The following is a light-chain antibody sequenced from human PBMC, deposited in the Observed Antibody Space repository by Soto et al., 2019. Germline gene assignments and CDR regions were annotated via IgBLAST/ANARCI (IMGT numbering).Light chain of an antibody. Sequence: EMVLTQSPGTLSLSPGERATLSCRASQSVSSNFLAWYQQKPGQAPKLLISGGSSSAAGIPDRFSGSGSGTDFAVDHTELGAEDPAVYSCQQHGSRPGAFGQGTKLEIK. V-gene: IGKV3-20*01. CDR3: QQHGSRPGA. CDR2: GGS. J-gene: IGKJ2*01. CDR1: QSVSSNF.